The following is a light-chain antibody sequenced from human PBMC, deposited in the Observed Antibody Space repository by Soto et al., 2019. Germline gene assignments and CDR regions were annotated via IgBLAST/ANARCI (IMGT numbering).Light chain of an antibody. J-gene: IGKJ1*01. Sequence: DVVMTQSPLSLPVTPGEPASISCRSSQSLLHSNGYNYLDWYLQKPGQSPQLLIYLGSNRASGVPDRVSGSGSGTDFTLKISRVEAADVGVYYCMQALQTSWTFGQGTKVEIK. CDR1: QSLLHSNGYNY. CDR3: MQALQTSWT. CDR2: LGS. V-gene: IGKV2-28*01.